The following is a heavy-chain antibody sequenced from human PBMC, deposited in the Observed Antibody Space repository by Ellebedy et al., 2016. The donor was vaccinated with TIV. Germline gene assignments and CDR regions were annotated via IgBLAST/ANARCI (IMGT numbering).Heavy chain of an antibody. CDR1: GGSISSGDYY. J-gene: IGHJ4*02. D-gene: IGHD6-13*01. CDR2: IYYSGST. V-gene: IGHV4-30-4*01. Sequence: SETLSLXCTVSGGSISSGDYYWSWIRQPPRKGLEWIGYIYYSGSTYYNPSLKSRVTISVDTSKNQFSLKLSSVTAADTAVYYCARRGYIAAGFDYWGQGTLVTVSS. CDR3: ARRGYIAAGFDY.